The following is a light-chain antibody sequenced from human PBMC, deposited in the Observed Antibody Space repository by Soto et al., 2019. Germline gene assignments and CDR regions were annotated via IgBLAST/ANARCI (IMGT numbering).Light chain of an antibody. CDR2: LGS. CDR1: QSLLYSNGYNY. J-gene: IGKJ5*01. V-gene: IGKV2-28*01. Sequence: DIVITQSPLSLPVTPGEPASISCRSSQSLLYSNGYNYLDWYLQKPGQSPQLLIYLGSNRASGVPDRFSGSGSGTDFTLKISRVEAEDVGVYYCMQAVQTPITFGQGTRLEI. CDR3: MQAVQTPIT.